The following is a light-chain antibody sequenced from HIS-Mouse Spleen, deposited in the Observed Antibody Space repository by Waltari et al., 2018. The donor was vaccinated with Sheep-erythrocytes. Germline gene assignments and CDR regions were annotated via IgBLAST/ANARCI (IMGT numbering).Light chain of an antibody. V-gene: IGKV1D-13*01. CDR1: QGISSA. Sequence: AIQLTQSPSSLSASVADIVTITCRASQGISSALAWYQQKPGKAPKLLIYDASSLESGVPSRFSGSGSGTDFTLTISSLQPEDFATYYCQQFNNYPRTFGQGTKVEIK. CDR3: QQFNNYPRT. CDR2: DAS. J-gene: IGKJ1*01.